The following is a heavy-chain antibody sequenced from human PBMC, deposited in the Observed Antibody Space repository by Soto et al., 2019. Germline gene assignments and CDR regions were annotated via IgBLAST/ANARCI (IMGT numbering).Heavy chain of an antibody. Sequence: GGSLRLSCAASGFTFSSYTMNWVRQAPGRGLECVSSISSSTSYIYYADSVKGRFTISRDNAKNSLYLQMNSLRAEDTAVYYCARAGDGYNPADYWGQGTLVTVSS. CDR2: ISSSTSYI. CDR1: GFTFSSYT. V-gene: IGHV3-21*01. D-gene: IGHD5-12*01. CDR3: ARAGDGYNPADY. J-gene: IGHJ4*02.